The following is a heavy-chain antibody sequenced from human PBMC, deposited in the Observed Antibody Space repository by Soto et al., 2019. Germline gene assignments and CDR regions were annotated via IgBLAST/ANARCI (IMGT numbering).Heavy chain of an antibody. CDR1: GDSINNRSYY. V-gene: IGHV4-39*01. CDR3: ARQRTSVVAQAYFDS. D-gene: IGHD2-15*01. CDR2: IYYSGST. Sequence: SETLSLTCTVTGDSINNRSYYWGWIRQPPGKGLEWIGSIYYSGSTYNNPSLKSRVSMSVDTSKNQFSLKLRSVTAADTALYYCARQRTSVVAQAYFDSWGQGSLVTVSS. J-gene: IGHJ4*02.